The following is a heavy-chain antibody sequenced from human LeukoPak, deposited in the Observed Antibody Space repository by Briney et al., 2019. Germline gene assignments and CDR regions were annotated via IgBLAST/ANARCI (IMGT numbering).Heavy chain of an antibody. CDR2: IYYSGST. Sequence: PSETLSLTCTVSGGSISSSSYYWGWIRQPPGKGLEWIGSIYYSGSTYYNPSLKSRVTISVDTSKNQFSLKLSSVTAADTAVYYCARGGYDILTGYYLDYFDYWGQGTLVTVSS. V-gene: IGHV4-39*07. D-gene: IGHD3-9*01. CDR1: GGSISSSSYY. CDR3: ARGGYDILTGYYLDYFDY. J-gene: IGHJ4*02.